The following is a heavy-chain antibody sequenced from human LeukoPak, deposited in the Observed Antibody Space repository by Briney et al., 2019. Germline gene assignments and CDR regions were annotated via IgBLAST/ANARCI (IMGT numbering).Heavy chain of an antibody. V-gene: IGHV3-23*01. CDR2: ITGDTRHT. J-gene: IGHJ4*02. CDR1: GITFTSFA. Sequence: ETGGSLRLSCAVSGITFTSFAMTWVRQVPGRGLEWVSGITGDTRHTYYVDSVRGRFTISRDNSKNVLYLQMDSLRADDSAVYYCAAGLTGYDLRGYYFEYWGQGALVTVSS. D-gene: IGHD5-12*01. CDR3: AAGLTGYDLRGYYFEY.